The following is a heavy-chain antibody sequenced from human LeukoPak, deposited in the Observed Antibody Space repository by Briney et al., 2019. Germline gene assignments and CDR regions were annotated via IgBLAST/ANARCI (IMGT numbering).Heavy chain of an antibody. Sequence: PGGSLRLSCAASGFTFSSYEMNWVRQAPGKGLEWVSYISSSGSTIYYADSVKGRFTISRDNAKNSLYLQMNSLRAEGTAVYYCARWYYDTLTGYYWFDPWGQGTLVTVSS. CDR3: ARWYYDTLTGYYWFDP. J-gene: IGHJ5*02. CDR1: GFTFSSYE. V-gene: IGHV3-48*03. D-gene: IGHD3-9*01. CDR2: ISSSGSTI.